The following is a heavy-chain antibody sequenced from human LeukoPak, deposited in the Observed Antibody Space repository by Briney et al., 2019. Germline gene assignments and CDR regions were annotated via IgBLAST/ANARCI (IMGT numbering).Heavy chain of an antibody. Sequence: GGSLGLSCAASGFTFSSYSMNWVRQAPGKGLEWVSSISSSSYIYYADSVKGRFTISRDNAKNSLYLQMNSLRAEDTAVYYCARDHCSGGSCYYPAYYFDYWGQGTLVTVSS. D-gene: IGHD2-15*01. V-gene: IGHV3-21*01. CDR1: GFTFSSYS. CDR2: ISSSSYI. J-gene: IGHJ4*02. CDR3: ARDHCSGGSCYYPAYYFDY.